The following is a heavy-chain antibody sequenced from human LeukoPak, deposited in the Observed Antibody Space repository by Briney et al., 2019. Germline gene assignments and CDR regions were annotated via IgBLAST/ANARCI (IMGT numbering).Heavy chain of an antibody. CDR1: GFTVSTSY. D-gene: IGHD2-2*01. V-gene: IGHV3-66*01. CDR3: ARDCGSTGCDY. Sequence: GGSLRLSCAASGFTVSTSYMNWVRQIPGEPLEWVAVTYSSSNTAYADSVKGRFTISRDNSKNTLYLQMNSLRAEDTAVYYCARDCGSTGCDYWGQGTLVTVSS. J-gene: IGHJ4*02. CDR2: TYSSSNT.